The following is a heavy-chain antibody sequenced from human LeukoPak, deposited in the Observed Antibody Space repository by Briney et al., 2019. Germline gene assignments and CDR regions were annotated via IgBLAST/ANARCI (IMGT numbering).Heavy chain of an antibody. Sequence: ASVKVSCKVSGYTLTELSTHWVRQAPGQGLEWMGIINPSGGSTSYAQKFQGRVTMTRDTSMSTVYMELSSLRSEDTAVYYCARGSAYCGGDCLYYWGQGTLVTVSS. CDR3: ARGSAYCGGDCLYY. J-gene: IGHJ4*02. CDR1: GYTLTELS. CDR2: INPSGGST. V-gene: IGHV1-46*01. D-gene: IGHD2-21*02.